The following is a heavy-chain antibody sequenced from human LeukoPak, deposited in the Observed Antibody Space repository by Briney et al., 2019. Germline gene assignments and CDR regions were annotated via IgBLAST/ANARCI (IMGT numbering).Heavy chain of an antibody. Sequence: GGSLRLSCAASGFTFSSYAMSWVRQAPGKGLEWVSAISGNAGGTYYADSVKGRVTISRDNSKNTLYLQMHSLRVEDTAVYYCARHSHYGGKYGAFDIWGQGTMVTVSS. J-gene: IGHJ3*02. D-gene: IGHD4-23*01. CDR1: GFTFSSYA. CDR2: ISGNAGGT. V-gene: IGHV3-23*01. CDR3: ARHSHYGGKYGAFDI.